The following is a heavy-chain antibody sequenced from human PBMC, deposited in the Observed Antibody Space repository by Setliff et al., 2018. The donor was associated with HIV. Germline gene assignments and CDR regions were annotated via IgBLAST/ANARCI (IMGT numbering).Heavy chain of an antibody. J-gene: IGHJ4*02. CDR3: ARVISYCSGGSCPNYYFDY. CDR1: GGTFSSYA. CDR2: TIPIFGTA. Sequence: SVKVSCKASGGTFSSYAISWVRQAPGQGLEWMGGTIPIFGTANYAQKFQGRVTITTDESTSTAYMELSSLRSEDTAVYYCARVISYCSGGSCPNYYFDYWGQGTLVTVS. D-gene: IGHD2-15*01. V-gene: IGHV1-69*05.